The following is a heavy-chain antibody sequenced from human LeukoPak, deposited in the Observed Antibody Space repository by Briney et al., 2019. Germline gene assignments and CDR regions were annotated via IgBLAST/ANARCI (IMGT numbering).Heavy chain of an antibody. Sequence: SETPSLTCAVYGGSFSGYYWSWIRQPPGKGLEWIGEINHSGSTNYNPSLKSRVTISVDTSKNQFSLKLSSVTAADTAVYYCARGKQLWTQGAFDIWGQGTMVTVSS. J-gene: IGHJ3*02. CDR1: GGSFSGYY. CDR3: ARGKQLWTQGAFDI. CDR2: INHSGST. D-gene: IGHD5-18*01. V-gene: IGHV4-34*01.